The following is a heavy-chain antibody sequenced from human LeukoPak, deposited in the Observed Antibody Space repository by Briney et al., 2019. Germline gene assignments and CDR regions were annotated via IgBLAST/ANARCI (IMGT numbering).Heavy chain of an antibody. D-gene: IGHD3-10*01. J-gene: IGHJ4*02. CDR3: ARDPSYGSGSYYDY. Sequence: SSETLSLTCTVSGGSISSYYWSWIRQPPGKGLEWIGYIYYSGSTNYNPSLKSRVTISVDTSKNQFSLKLSSVTAADTAVYYCARDPSYGSGSYYDYWGQGTLVTVSS. CDR1: GGSISSYY. CDR2: IYYSGST. V-gene: IGHV4-59*01.